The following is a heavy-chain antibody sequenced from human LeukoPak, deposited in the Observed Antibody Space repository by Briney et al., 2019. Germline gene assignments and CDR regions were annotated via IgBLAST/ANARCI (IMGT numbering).Heavy chain of an antibody. CDR1: GFTFSNYN. J-gene: IGHJ6*03. D-gene: IGHD1-26*01. CDR2: ITSTSSYI. CDR3: ARDPYSGNYGNYYYYYMDV. V-gene: IGHV3-21*01. Sequence: PGGSLRLSCAASGFTFSNYNMNWGRQAPGKGLEWVSSITSTSSYIYYADSVKGRFTISRDNAKNSLYLQMNSLRAEDTALYFCARDPYSGNYGNYYYYYMDVWGKGTTVTISS.